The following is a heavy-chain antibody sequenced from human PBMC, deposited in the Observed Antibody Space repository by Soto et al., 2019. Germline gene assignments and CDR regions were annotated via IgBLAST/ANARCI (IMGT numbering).Heavy chain of an antibody. Sequence: EVQLVESGGGLVQPGGSLRLSCAASGFTFSSYSMNWVRQAPGKGLEWVSYISSSSSTIYYADSVKGRFTISRDNAKNSLYLQMNSLREEDTAVYYCARQPGDYGEPYYYYGMDVWGQGTTVTVSS. CDR2: ISSSSSTI. V-gene: IGHV3-48*02. J-gene: IGHJ6*02. CDR1: GFTFSSYS. D-gene: IGHD4-17*01. CDR3: ARQPGDYGEPYYYYGMDV.